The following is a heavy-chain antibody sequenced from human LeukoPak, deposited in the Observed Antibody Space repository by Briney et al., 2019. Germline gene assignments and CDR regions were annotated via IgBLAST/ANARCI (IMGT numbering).Heavy chain of an antibody. CDR1: GLTVSSNY. CDR3: TRTFLSGDGYKVGYFDY. D-gene: IGHD5-24*01. V-gene: IGHV3-53*01. Sequence: PGGSLRLSCAASGLTVSSNYMSWVRQAPGKGLEWVSLIYSSGSTYYADSVKGRFTISRDNSMNTLFLQMNSLTAEDTAMYYCTRTFLSGDGYKVGYFDYWGQGTLVTVSS. J-gene: IGHJ4*02. CDR2: IYSSGST.